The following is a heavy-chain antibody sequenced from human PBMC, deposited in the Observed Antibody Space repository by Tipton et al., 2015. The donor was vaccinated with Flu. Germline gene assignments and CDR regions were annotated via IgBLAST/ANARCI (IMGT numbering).Heavy chain of an antibody. Sequence: TLSLTCAVYGGSFSGYYWSWIRQPPGKGLEWIGEINHSGSTNYNPSLKSRVTISVDTSKSQFSLKLSSATAADTAVYYCARDDRVVVVPAAMGFLYGMDVWGQGTTVTVSS. CDR1: GGSFSGYY. CDR3: ARDDRVVVVPAAMGFLYGMDV. CDR2: INHSGST. V-gene: IGHV4-34*01. D-gene: IGHD2-2*01. J-gene: IGHJ6*02.